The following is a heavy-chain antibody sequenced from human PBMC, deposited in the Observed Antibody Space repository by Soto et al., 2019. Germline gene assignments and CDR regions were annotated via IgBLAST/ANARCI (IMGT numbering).Heavy chain of an antibody. D-gene: IGHD6-6*01. CDR1: GESISSGGYY. V-gene: IGHV4-31*03. CDR3: ARASSSSSAADY. J-gene: IGHJ4*02. Sequence: QVQLQESGPGLVKPSQTLSLTCNVSGESISSGGYYWSWIRHHPGKGLEWSGYIYDSVSAYYNPSLKSRVTISMDTSKNHFAMRLSSVTGADTAVYYCARASSSSSAADYWGQGTLVTVSS. CDR2: IYDSVSA.